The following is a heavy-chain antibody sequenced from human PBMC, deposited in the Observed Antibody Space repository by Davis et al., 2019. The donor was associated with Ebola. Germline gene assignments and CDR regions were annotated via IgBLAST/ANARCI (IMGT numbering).Heavy chain of an antibody. D-gene: IGHD4-17*01. CDR2: INSDGSST. CDR3: ARGGRTTFDY. Sequence: HTGGSLRLSCAASGFTFDDYAMHWVRQAPGKGLVWVSRINSDGSSTSYADSVKGRFTISRDNAKNTLYLQMNSLRAEDTAVYYCARGGRTTFDYWGQGTLVTVSS. CDR1: GFTFDDYA. V-gene: IGHV3-74*01. J-gene: IGHJ4*02.